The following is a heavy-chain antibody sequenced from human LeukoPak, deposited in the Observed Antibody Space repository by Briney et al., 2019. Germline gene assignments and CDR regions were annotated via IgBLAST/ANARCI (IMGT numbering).Heavy chain of an antibody. CDR1: GGSISSYS. D-gene: IGHD2-15*01. Sequence: PSETLSLTCTVSGGSISSYSWSWIRQPPGKGLEWIGYIYYSGSTNYNPSLKSRVTISVDTSKNQFSLKLSSVTAADTAVYYCARSQADLAATFDYWGQGTLVTVSS. J-gene: IGHJ4*02. CDR3: ARSQADLAATFDY. CDR2: IYYSGST. V-gene: IGHV4-59*01.